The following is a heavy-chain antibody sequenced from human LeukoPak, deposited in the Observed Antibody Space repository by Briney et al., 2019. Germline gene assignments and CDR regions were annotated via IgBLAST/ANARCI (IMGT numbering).Heavy chain of an antibody. J-gene: IGHJ4*02. CDR2: INHSGST. CDR1: GGSFSGYY. Sequence: TTSETLSLTCAVYGGSFSGYYWSWIRQPPGKGLEWIGEINHSGSTNYNPSLKSRVTISVDTSKNQFSLELSSVTAADTAVYYCARENDTSGFSASGFDSWGQGTLVTVSS. D-gene: IGHD3-22*01. CDR3: ARENDTSGFSASGFDS. V-gene: IGHV4-34*01.